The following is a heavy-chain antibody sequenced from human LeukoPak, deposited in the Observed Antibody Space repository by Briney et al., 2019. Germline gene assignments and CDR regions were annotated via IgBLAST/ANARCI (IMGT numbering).Heavy chain of an antibody. CDR2: INPNSGGT. Sequence: ASLKVSCKASGYTFTGYYMHWVRQAPRQGLEWMGWINPNSGGTNYAQKFQSRVTISLDTSNSPAYMELSRMRSDDTAVYYCARADPPDDFWSGPDYWGQGTLVTVSS. CDR1: GYTFTGYY. V-gene: IGHV1-2*02. CDR3: ARADPPDDFWSGPDY. D-gene: IGHD3-3*01. J-gene: IGHJ4*02.